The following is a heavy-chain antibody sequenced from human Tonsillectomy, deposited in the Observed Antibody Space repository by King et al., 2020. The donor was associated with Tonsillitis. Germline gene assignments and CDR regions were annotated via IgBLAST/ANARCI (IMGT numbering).Heavy chain of an antibody. CDR1: GGSFSGYY. D-gene: IGHD3-22*01. V-gene: IGHV4-34*01. CDR2: INNSVST. CDR3: ARGPYYYDSSGYQGE. Sequence: VQLQQWGAGLLKPSETLSLTCAVYGGSFSGYYCSWIRQPPGKGLEGIGEINNSVSTNYNPSLKSRVTISVDTSKNQFSLKLSSVTAADTAVYFCARGPYYYDSSGYQGEWGQGTMVTVSS. J-gene: IGHJ3*01.